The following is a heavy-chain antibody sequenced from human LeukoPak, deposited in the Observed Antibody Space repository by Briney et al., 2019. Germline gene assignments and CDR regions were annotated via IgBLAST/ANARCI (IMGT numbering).Heavy chain of an antibody. D-gene: IGHD3-3*01. CDR1: GGSFSGYY. CDR3: ARVGSYYDFWSGQTYYYGMDV. J-gene: IGHJ6*02. CDR2: INHSGST. V-gene: IGHV4-34*01. Sequence: PSETLSLTCAVYGGSFSGYYWSWIRQPPGKGLEWIGEINHSGSTNYNPSLKSRVTISVDTSKNQFSLKLSSVTAADTAVYYCARVGSYYDFWSGQTYYYGMDVWGQGTTVTVSS.